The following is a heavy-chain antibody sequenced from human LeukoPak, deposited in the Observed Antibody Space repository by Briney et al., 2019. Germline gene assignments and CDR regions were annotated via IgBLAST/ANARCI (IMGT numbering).Heavy chain of an antibody. CDR2: ISSNGGST. D-gene: IGHD5-18*01. CDR1: GFTVSSNY. V-gene: IGHV3-64*04. Sequence: GGSLRLSCAASGFTVSSNYMSWVRQAPGKGLEYVSAISSNGGSTYYADSVKGRFTISRDNAKNSLYLQMNSLRAEDTAVYYCARDWRGYSYGYLRDYYYGMDVWGQGTTVTVSS. CDR3: ARDWRGYSYGYLRDYYYGMDV. J-gene: IGHJ6*02.